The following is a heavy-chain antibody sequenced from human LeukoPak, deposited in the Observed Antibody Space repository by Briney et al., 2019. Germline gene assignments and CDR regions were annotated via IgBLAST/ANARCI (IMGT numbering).Heavy chain of an antibody. CDR1: GYSFTTYW. CDR3: ARALVGAAPLSY. CDR2: IYPGDSDT. J-gene: IGHJ4*02. Sequence: GDSLKISCKGSGYSFTTYWIAWVRQMPGKGLEWMGVIYPGDSDTRYSPSFQGQVTLSADKSISTAYLQWSSLKASDTAIYCCARALVGAAPLSYWGQGTLVTVSS. V-gene: IGHV5-51*01. D-gene: IGHD1-26*01.